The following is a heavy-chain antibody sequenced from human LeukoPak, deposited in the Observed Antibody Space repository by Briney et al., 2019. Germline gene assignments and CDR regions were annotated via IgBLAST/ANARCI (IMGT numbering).Heavy chain of an antibody. Sequence: GGPLRLSCAASGFTFSGSAMHWVRQASGKGLEWVGRIRSKANSYATAYAASVKGRFTISRDDSKNTAYLQMNSLKTEDTAVYYCTRHDSSGFVYWGQGTLVTVSS. J-gene: IGHJ4*02. CDR2: IRSKANSYAT. D-gene: IGHD6-19*01. V-gene: IGHV3-73*01. CDR1: GFTFSGSA. CDR3: TRHDSSGFVY.